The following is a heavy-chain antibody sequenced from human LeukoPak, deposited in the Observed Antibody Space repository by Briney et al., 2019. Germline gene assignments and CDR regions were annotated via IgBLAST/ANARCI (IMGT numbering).Heavy chain of an antibody. CDR1: GFTFGSYW. CDR3: ARGDRDLLDYYYYMDV. J-gene: IGHJ6*03. D-gene: IGHD3-3*01. CDR2: IKQDGSEK. Sequence: GGTLRLSCAASGFTFGSYWMSWVRQAPGKGLEWVANIKQDGSEKYYVDSVKGRFTISRDNAKNSLNLQMNSLRAEDTAAYYCARGDRDLLDYYYYMDVWGKGTTVTVSS. V-gene: IGHV3-7*01.